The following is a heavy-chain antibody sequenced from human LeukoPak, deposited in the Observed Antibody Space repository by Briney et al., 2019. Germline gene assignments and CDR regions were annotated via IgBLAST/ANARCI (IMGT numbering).Heavy chain of an antibody. V-gene: IGHV4-34*01. CDR2: INHSGTT. CDR1: GGSLRGYS. CDR3: AREGMNDYDMDV. D-gene: IGHD1-1*01. Sequence: PSETLSLTCGIYGGSLRGYSWSWIRQSPGKGLEWIGDINHSGTTNYNPSLKSRVTISVDSSKNQVSLRLSSVPAADTAVYYCAREGMNDYDMDVWGQGTTVTVPS. J-gene: IGHJ6*02.